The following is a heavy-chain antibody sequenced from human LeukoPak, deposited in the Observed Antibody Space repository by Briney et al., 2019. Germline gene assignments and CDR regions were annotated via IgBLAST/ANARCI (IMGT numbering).Heavy chain of an antibody. D-gene: IGHD5-12*01. J-gene: IGHJ4*02. CDR2: ISSNGGST. V-gene: IGHV3-64*01. Sequence: GGSLRLSCAASGFRFNNYAMYWVRQAPGKGLEYVSAISSNGGSTYYANSVKGRFTISRDNSKNTLYLQMGSLRAEDMAVYYCARDLRSSGWLRRPYYSDYWGQGTLVTVSS. CDR3: ARDLRSSGWLRRPYYSDY. CDR1: GFRFNNYA.